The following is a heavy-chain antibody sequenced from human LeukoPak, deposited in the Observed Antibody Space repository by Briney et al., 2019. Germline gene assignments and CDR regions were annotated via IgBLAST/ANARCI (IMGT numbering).Heavy chain of an antibody. D-gene: IGHD1-14*01. Sequence: SETLSLTCTVSGGSISNYYWSWIRQPAGKGLEWIGRIYSSGSTDYNPSLKSRVTMSVDTSKNQFSLKLSSVTAADTAVYYCAREMGNLYYYYMDVWGKGTTVTVSS. CDR3: AREMGNLYYYYMDV. CDR2: IYSSGST. CDR1: GGSISNYY. J-gene: IGHJ6*03. V-gene: IGHV4-4*07.